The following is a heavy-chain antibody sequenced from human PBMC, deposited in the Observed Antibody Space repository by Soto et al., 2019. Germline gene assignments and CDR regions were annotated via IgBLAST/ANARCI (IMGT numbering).Heavy chain of an antibody. D-gene: IGHD6-13*01. V-gene: IGHV4-34*01. Sequence: SETLSLTCAVYGGSFSGYYWSWIRQPPGKGLEWIGEINHSGSTNYNPSLKSRVTISVDTSKNQFPLKLSSVTAADMAVYYCARAVAAAGTGQRHNWFDPWGQGTLVTVSS. CDR2: INHSGST. CDR3: ARAVAAAGTGQRHNWFDP. CDR1: GGSFSGYY. J-gene: IGHJ5*02.